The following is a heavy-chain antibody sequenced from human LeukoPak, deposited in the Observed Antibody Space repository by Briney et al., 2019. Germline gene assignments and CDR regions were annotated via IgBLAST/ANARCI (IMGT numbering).Heavy chain of an antibody. Sequence: ASVKVSCKASGYTFTRYYMHWVRQAPGQGLEWMGLINPSGGSPSYAQNFQGRVTMTRDTSTSTVYMELSSLRSEDTAVYYCARRVPYDSGNYYNPLGYWGQGTLVTVSS. J-gene: IGHJ4*02. CDR3: ARRVPYDSGNYYNPLGY. CDR2: INPSGGSP. CDR1: GYTFTRYY. D-gene: IGHD3-10*01. V-gene: IGHV1-46*01.